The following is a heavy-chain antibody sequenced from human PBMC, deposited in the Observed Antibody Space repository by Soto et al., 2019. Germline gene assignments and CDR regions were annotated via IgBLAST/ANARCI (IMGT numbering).Heavy chain of an antibody. CDR1: GFTFSSYA. J-gene: IGHJ4*02. CDR3: AREDIVVVVAALFDY. CDR2: ISYDGSNK. Sequence: QVQLVESGGGVVQPGRSLRLSCAASGFTFSSYAMHWVRQAPGKGLEWVAVISYDGSNKYYADSVKGRFTISRDNSKNTLYLQMNSLRAEDTAVYYCAREDIVVVVAALFDYWGKGTLVTVSS. D-gene: IGHD2-15*01. V-gene: IGHV3-30-3*01.